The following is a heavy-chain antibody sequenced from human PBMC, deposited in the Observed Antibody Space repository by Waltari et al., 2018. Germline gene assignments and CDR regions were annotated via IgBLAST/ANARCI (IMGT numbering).Heavy chain of an antibody. Sequence: QLQLQESCPGLVKPSETLSLTCAVSGYSIRSGYYWGWIRQPPGKGLEWIGSIYHSGSTYYNPSLKSRVTISVDTSKIQFSLKLSSVTAADTAVYYCARLWGIDYWGQGTLVTVSS. J-gene: IGHJ4*02. D-gene: IGHD3-16*01. CDR2: IYHSGST. CDR1: GYSIRSGYY. V-gene: IGHV4-38-2*01. CDR3: ARLWGIDY.